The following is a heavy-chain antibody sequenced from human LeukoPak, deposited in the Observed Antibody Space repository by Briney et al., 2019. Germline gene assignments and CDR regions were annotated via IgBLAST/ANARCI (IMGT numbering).Heavy chain of an antibody. D-gene: IGHD2-15*01. CDR3: AKEIGSSTYYFDY. CDR1: GFTFSGYA. CDR2: ISGSGGST. V-gene: IGHV3-23*01. J-gene: IGHJ4*02. Sequence: QTGGSLRLSCAASGFTFSGYAMSWVRQAPGKGLEWVSGISGSGGSTYYADSVKGRLTISRDDSRNTLYLQMNSLRAEDTAVYYCAKEIGSSTYYFDYWGQGTLVTVSS.